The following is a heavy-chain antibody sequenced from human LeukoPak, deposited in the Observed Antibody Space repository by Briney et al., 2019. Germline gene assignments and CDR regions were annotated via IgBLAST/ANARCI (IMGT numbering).Heavy chain of an antibody. CDR1: GYSFTSYW. CDR3: ARGLQNYFYGMDV. CDR2: IYPGDSDT. V-gene: IGHV5-51*01. D-gene: IGHD2-15*01. J-gene: IGHJ6*02. Sequence: GESLKISCKGSGYSFTSYWIVWVRQMPGKGLEWMGIIYPGDSDTRYSPSFQGQVTISADKFISTAYLQWSSLRASDTAMYFCARGLQNYFYGMDVWGQGTTVTVSS.